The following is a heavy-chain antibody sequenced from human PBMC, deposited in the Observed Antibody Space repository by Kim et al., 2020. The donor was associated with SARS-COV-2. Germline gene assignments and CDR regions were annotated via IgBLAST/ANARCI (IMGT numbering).Heavy chain of an antibody. CDR1: GFTFGNYA. D-gene: IGHD6-19*01. J-gene: IGHJ4*02. CDR2: VNNGNNP. V-gene: IGHV3-23*01. CDR3: AKDHPSSGWPTFDS. Sequence: GGSLRLSCEASGFTFGNYAMSWVRQGPGKGLEWVASVNNGNNPYYANSVKGRFTVSRDNAKNMFYLQMGSLRVEDTALYYCAKDHPSSGWPTFDSWGQGTLVTVPS.